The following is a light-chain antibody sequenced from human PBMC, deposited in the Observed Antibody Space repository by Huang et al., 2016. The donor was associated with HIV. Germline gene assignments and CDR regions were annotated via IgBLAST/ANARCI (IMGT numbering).Light chain of an antibody. CDR3: QQSYSNTFT. V-gene: IGKV1-39*01. CDR2: AAS. Sequence: DIQLTQSPSSLSASVGDRVIITCRASQSISSYLNWYQQQPGKAPNILIYAASSLQSVVPSRFSGSGSGTDFTLTIRSLQPEDFATYYCQQSYSNTFTFGAGTKVDVK. CDR1: QSISSY. J-gene: IGKJ3*01.